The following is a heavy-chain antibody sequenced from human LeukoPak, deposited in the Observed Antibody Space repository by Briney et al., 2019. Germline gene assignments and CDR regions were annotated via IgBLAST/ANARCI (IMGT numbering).Heavy chain of an antibody. Sequence: SETLSLTCTVSGDSISSGDYYWSWIRQPAGKGLEWIGRISSSGSTNYNPSLKSRVTISVDTSKNQFSLKLSSVTAADTAVYYCARGGGGGQGAFDIWGQGTMVTVSS. CDR3: ARGGGGGQGAFDI. D-gene: IGHD4-23*01. V-gene: IGHV4-61*02. CDR1: GDSISSGDYY. CDR2: ISSSGST. J-gene: IGHJ3*02.